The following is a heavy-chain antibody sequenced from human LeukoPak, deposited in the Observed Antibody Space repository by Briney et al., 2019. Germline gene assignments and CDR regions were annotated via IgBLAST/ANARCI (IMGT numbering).Heavy chain of an antibody. CDR1: GFTFSVYW. CDR3: ARVLYGSSGFYSGAFDY. V-gene: IGHV3-7*03. J-gene: IGHJ4*02. Sequence: PGGSLRLSCAASGFTFSVYWMSWVRQAPGKGLEWVANIKQDGSEKYYVDSVKGRFTISRDNAKNSLYLQMNSLRAEDTAVYYCARVLYGSSGFYSGAFDYWGQGTLVTVSS. D-gene: IGHD3-22*01. CDR2: IKQDGSEK.